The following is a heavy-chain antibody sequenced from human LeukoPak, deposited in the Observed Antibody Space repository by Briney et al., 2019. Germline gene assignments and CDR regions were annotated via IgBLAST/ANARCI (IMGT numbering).Heavy chain of an antibody. CDR3: ARASPDLNYDILTGYPFDY. D-gene: IGHD3-9*01. J-gene: IGHJ4*02. CDR1: GYTFTSYY. Sequence: ASVKVSCKASGYTFTSYYMRWVRQAPGQGLEWMGWLNPNTGATYFAHKFQVRVAMTRDTSISTAYMELSSLRSDDTALYYCARASPDLNYDILTGYPFDYWGQGTLVTVSS. V-gene: IGHV1-2*07. CDR2: LNPNTGAT.